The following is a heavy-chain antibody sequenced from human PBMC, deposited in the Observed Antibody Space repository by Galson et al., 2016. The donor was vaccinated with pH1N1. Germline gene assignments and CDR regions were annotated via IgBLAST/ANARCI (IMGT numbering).Heavy chain of an antibody. D-gene: IGHD7-27*01. V-gene: IGHV3-7*01. CDR1: GLTISDYW. J-gene: IGHJ4*02. Sequence: SLRLSCASSGLTISDYWMTWVRQAPGKGLEWVANIKQDGSEKYYVDSVKGRFTISRDNAKNSLYLQMNSLRAEDTAVYYCARGALGMGFDSWGQGTLVTVSS. CDR3: ARGALGMGFDS. CDR2: IKQDGSEK.